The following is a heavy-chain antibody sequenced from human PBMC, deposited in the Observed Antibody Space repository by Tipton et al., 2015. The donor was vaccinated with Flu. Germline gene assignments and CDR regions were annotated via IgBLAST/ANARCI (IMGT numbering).Heavy chain of an antibody. CDR1: GFTVSSNY. Sequence: SLRLSCAASGFTVSSNYMSWVRQAPGKGLEWVSYISSSGSTIYYADSVKGRFTISRDNAKNSLYLQMNSLRAEDTAVYYCATNEESSSSWGEYAFDIWGQGTMVTVSS. V-gene: IGHV3-11*01. J-gene: IGHJ3*02. CDR3: ATNEESSSSWGEYAFDI. D-gene: IGHD6-13*01. CDR2: ISSSGSTI.